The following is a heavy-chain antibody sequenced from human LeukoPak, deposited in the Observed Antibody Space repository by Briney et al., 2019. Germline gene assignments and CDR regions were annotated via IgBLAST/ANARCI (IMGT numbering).Heavy chain of an antibody. D-gene: IGHD1-26*01. CDR2: IKQDGSEK. Sequence: PGGSLRLSCAASGFTFSSYWMSWVRQAPGKGLEWVANIKQDGSEKYYVDTVKGRFTISRDNAKNSLYLQMNSLSAEDTAVYYCASDAQPLGANNWFDPWGQGTLVTVSS. CDR3: ASDAQPLGANNWFDP. V-gene: IGHV3-7*01. J-gene: IGHJ5*02. CDR1: GFTFSSYW.